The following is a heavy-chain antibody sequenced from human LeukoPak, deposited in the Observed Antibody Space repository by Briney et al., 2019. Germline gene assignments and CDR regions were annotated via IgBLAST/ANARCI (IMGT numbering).Heavy chain of an antibody. J-gene: IGHJ6*02. D-gene: IGHD4-17*01. CDR2: ISWNSGSM. V-gene: IGHV3-9*01. CDR3: AKDIGDTVTTFHYYYYGMDV. Sequence: GGSLRLSCAVSGFTFSNNVMTWIRQAPGKGLEWVSGISWNSGSMGYADSVKGRFTISRDNAKNSLYLQMNSLRAEDTALYYCAKDIGDTVTTFHYYYYGMDVWGQGTTVTVSS. CDR1: GFTFSNNV.